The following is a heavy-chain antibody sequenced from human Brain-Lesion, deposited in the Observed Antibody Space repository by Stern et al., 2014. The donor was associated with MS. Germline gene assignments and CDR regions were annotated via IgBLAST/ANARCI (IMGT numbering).Heavy chain of an antibody. CDR2: IFNRGSP. J-gene: IGHJ6*02. Sequence: QVQLQESGPGLVKPSQTLSLSCTVSGGSISSGGYYWSWIRPPAGKGLEWIGRIFNRGSPSYNPSLKSRVTKSIDTSKNQFSLRLNSMTAADTAVYYCARGRVVPGFQYYATDVWGQGTTVIVSS. V-gene: IGHV4-61*02. CDR3: ARGRVVPGFQYYATDV. CDR1: GGSISSGGYY. D-gene: IGHD2-2*01.